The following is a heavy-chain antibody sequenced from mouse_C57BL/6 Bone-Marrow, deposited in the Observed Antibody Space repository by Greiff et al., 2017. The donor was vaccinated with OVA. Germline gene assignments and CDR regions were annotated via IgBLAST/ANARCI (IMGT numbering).Heavy chain of an antibody. CDR1: GFTFSDYG. CDR2: ISNLAYSI. J-gene: IGHJ4*01. Sequence: EVQRVESGGGLVQPGGSLTLSCAASGFTFSDYGMAWVRQAPRKGPEWVAFISNLAYSIYYADTVTGRFTISRENAKNTLYLEMSSLRSEDTAMYYCARQNYYGSSYDAMDYWGQGTSVTVSS. V-gene: IGHV5-15*01. D-gene: IGHD1-1*01. CDR3: ARQNYYGSSYDAMDY.